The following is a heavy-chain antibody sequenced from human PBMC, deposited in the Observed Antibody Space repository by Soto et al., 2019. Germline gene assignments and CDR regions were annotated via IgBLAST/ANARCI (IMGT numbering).Heavy chain of an antibody. V-gene: IGHV4-59*01. CDR2: IYYSGST. Sequence: QVQLQESGPGLVKPSETLSLTCTVSGGSISSYYWSWIRQPPGKGLEWIGYIYYSGSTNYNPYLNGRVSISVDTSKNPFSLKLSSVTAADTAVYYCARPHGGSSGWDNWFDPWGQGTLVTVSS. CDR3: ARPHGGSSGWDNWFDP. CDR1: GGSISSYY. J-gene: IGHJ5*02. D-gene: IGHD6-25*01.